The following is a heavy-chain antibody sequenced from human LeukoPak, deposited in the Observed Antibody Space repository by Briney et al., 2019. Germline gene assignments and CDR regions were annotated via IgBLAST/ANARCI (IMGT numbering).Heavy chain of an antibody. CDR1: GFTFSSYG. Sequence: PGRSLRLSCAASGFTFSSYGMHRVRPAPGKGLEWVAVISYDGSHKYYADSVKGRFTISRDNSKNTLYLQMNSLRAEDTAVYYCAKRARPASDTAMANGAFDIWGQGTMVNGSS. CDR2: ISYDGSHK. J-gene: IGHJ3*02. CDR3: AKRARPASDTAMANGAFDI. V-gene: IGHV3-33*06. D-gene: IGHD5-18*01.